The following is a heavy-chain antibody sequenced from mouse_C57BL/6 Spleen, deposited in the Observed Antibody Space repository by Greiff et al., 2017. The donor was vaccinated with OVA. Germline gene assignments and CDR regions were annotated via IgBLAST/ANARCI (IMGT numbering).Heavy chain of an antibody. CDR2: IDPSDSET. V-gene: IGHV1-52*01. CDR3: ERHYGSSPWYFDV. CDR1: GYTFTSYW. Sequence: QVQLQQPGAELVRPGSSVKLSCKASGYTFTSYWMHWVKQRPIQGLEWIGNIDPSDSETHYNQKFKDKATLTVDKSSSTAYMQLSSLTSEDSAVYYCERHYGSSPWYFDVWGTGTTVTVSS. J-gene: IGHJ1*03. D-gene: IGHD1-1*01.